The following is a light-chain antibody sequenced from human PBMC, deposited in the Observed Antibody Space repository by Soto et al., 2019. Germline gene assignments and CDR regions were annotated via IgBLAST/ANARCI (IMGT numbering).Light chain of an antibody. J-gene: IGKJ1*01. CDR1: QSVSSSY. CDR3: KQYGSSSWT. V-gene: IGKV3-20*01. CDR2: GAS. Sequence: EIVLTQSPGTLSLSPVERATLSCMASQSVSSSYLAWYQQKPGQAPRLLIYGASSRATGIPDRFSGSGSGTDFTLTISRLEPEDFAVYYCKQYGSSSWTFGQRTKVDI.